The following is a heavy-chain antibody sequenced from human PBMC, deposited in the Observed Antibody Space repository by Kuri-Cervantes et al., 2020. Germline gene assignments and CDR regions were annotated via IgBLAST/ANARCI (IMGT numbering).Heavy chain of an antibody. CDR1: GGSISSSSYY. CDR3: ARDNAAALDY. CDR2: IYYSGST. J-gene: IGHJ4*02. D-gene: IGHD6-13*01. V-gene: IGHV4-39*07. Sequence: SETLSLTCTVSGGSISSSSYYWGWIRQPPGKGLEWIGYIYYSGSTYYNPSLKSRVTISVDTSKNQFSLKLSSVTAADTAVYYCARDNAAALDYWGQGTLVTVSS.